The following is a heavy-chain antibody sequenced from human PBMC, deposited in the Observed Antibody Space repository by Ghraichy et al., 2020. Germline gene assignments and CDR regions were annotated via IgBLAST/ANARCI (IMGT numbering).Heavy chain of an antibody. V-gene: IGHV4-34*01. CDR3: ARGRRELRRFDY. Sequence: SETLSLTCAVYGEPFSGYYWNWIRQPPGKGLEWIGEINHGGNTFYNPSLKSRITMSIDTSKNQFSLNLRSVTAADTAVYYYARGRRELRRFDYWGQGTLVTVSS. D-gene: IGHD1-7*01. CDR2: INHGGNT. J-gene: IGHJ4*02. CDR1: GEPFSGYY.